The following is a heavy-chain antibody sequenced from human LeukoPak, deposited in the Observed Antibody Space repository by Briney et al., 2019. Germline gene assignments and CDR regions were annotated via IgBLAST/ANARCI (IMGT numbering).Heavy chain of an antibody. CDR2: ISGGGATS. Sequence: GGSLRLSCAASGFTFNTYAMSWVRQAPGKGVEWVSAISGGGATSYYADSVEGRFTISRDNSKNTLYLQMNSLRAEDTAIYYCAKDGSSGIAATADAFDIWGQGTMVTVFS. V-gene: IGHV3-23*01. J-gene: IGHJ3*02. CDR1: GFTFNTYA. D-gene: IGHD6-13*01. CDR3: AKDGSSGIAATADAFDI.